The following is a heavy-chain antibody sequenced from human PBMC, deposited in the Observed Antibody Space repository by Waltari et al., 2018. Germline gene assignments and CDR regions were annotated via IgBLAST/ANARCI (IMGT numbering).Heavy chain of an antibody. CDR2: IWYDGSNK. J-gene: IGHJ4*02. CDR1: GFTFSSYG. V-gene: IGHV3-30*18. CDR3: AKEIAAAGGIDY. Sequence: QVQLVESGGGVVQPGRSLRLSCAASGFTFSSYGMHWVRQAPGKGLEWVAVIWYDGSNKYYADSVKGRFTISRDNSKNTLYLQMNSLRAEDTAMYYRAKEIAAAGGIDYWGQGTLVTVSS. D-gene: IGHD6-13*01.